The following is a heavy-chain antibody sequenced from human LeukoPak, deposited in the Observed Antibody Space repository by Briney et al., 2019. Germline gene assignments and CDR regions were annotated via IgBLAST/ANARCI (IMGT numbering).Heavy chain of an antibody. CDR2: VYYSGST. J-gene: IGHJ4*02. CDR3: ARAYSRSYSHFDD. CDR1: GDSISTYY. Sequence: PSETLSLTCSVSGDSISTYYWSWIRQPPGKALEWIGYVYYSGSTDYNPSLKSQVTISVDTSKNQFSLRLSSVTAADTAMYFCARAYSRSYSHFDDWGQGTLVTVSS. V-gene: IGHV4-59*08. D-gene: IGHD1-26*01.